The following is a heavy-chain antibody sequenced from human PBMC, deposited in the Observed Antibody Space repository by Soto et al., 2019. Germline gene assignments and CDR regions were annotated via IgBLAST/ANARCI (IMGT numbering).Heavy chain of an antibody. CDR3: ASVSSGWPYYFDY. CDR2: IIPSFGTA. Sequence: QVQLVQSGAEVKKPGSSVKVSCKASGGTFSSYAISWVRQAPGQGLEWMGGIIPSFGTANCAQKFQGRVTITADKSTSTAYMELSSLRSEDTAGYYWASVSSGWPYYFDYWGQGTLVTVSS. V-gene: IGHV1-69*06. J-gene: IGHJ4*02. CDR1: GGTFSSYA. D-gene: IGHD6-19*01.